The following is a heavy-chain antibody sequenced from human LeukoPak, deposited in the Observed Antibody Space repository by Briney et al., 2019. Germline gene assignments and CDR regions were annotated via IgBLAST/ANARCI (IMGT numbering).Heavy chain of an antibody. CDR1: GGSINSHY. Sequence: ASETLSLTCSVSGGSINSHYRSWIRQPPGKRLEWIGYIFDTGNTNYNPSLASRVTMSVDASRAQFFLRLSPVTAADTAIYYCASRPADTTWYGVFDYWSQGTLVTVSS. V-gene: IGHV4-59*11. CDR2: IFDTGNT. J-gene: IGHJ4*02. CDR3: ASRPADTTWYGVFDY. D-gene: IGHD3-10*01.